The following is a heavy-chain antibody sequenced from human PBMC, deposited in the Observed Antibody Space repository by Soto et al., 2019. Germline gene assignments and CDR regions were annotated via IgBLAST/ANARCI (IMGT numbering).Heavy chain of an antibody. CDR1: GFTIRNNY. Sequence: DVQLVESGGGLVQPGGSLRLSCAASGFTIRNNYMRWVRLPPGKGLEWVSVIYSGGTTMHADSVRGRFTISRDTSKNILYLDMNSLRVEDTATYFCARAAYQTDYFDSWGQGTLVTVSS. J-gene: IGHJ4*02. CDR2: IYSGGTT. V-gene: IGHV3-66*01. CDR3: ARAAYQTDYFDS. D-gene: IGHD2-2*01.